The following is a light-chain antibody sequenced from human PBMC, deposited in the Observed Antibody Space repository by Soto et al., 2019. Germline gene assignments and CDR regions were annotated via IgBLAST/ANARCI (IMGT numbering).Light chain of an antibody. J-gene: IGLJ1*01. CDR2: EVT. Sequence: QSALTQPPSASGSPGQSVTISCTGTSSDVGLYDYVSWYQQHPGKVPKLLIYEVTQRPSGVPDRFSGSKSGNTASLTVSGLQAEDEADYYCSSDGGNSNYVFGTGTKVTVL. CDR1: SSDVGLYDY. V-gene: IGLV2-8*01. CDR3: SSDGGNSNYV.